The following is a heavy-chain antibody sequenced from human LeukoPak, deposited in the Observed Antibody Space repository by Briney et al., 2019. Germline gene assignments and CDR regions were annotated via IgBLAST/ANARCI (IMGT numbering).Heavy chain of an antibody. CDR2: ISSSSSTI. J-gene: IGHJ5*02. CDR3: ARGKRGGATSVP. D-gene: IGHD3-16*01. Sequence: GGSLRLSCAASGFTFSSYSMNWVRQAPGKGLERVSYISSSSSTIYYADSVKGRFTISRDNAKNSLYLQMNSLRDEDTAVYYCARGKRGGATSVPWGQGTLVTVSS. CDR1: GFTFSSYS. V-gene: IGHV3-48*02.